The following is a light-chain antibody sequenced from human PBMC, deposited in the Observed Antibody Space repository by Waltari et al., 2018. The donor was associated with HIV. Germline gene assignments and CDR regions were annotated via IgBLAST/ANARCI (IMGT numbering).Light chain of an antibody. CDR3: QAWDSSTSYV. V-gene: IGLV3-1*01. CDR1: KLGDKY. J-gene: IGLJ1*01. CDR2: QDR. Sequence: SYELTQPPSVSVSPGQTASITCSGDKLGDKYACWYQQKPGQSHVLVISQDRKRPAGIPERCPGSNAGNTATLTISGTQAMDEADYYCQAWDSSTSYVFGTGTKVTVL.